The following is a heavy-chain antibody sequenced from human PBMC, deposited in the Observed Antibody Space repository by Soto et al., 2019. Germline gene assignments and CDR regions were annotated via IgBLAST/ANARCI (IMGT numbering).Heavy chain of an antibody. Sequence: PSQTLSLTCAISGDSFSSSSAALNWIRLSPSRGLEWLARTYYRSRWYNDYAVSVRSRITVNPDTSKNQFSLQLTSVTPEDTAVYYCAGTTSHQWYYMDVWGKGTTVTVSS. D-gene: IGHD1-7*01. CDR3: AGTTSHQWYYMDV. CDR1: GDSFSSSSAA. CDR2: TYYRSRWYN. J-gene: IGHJ6*03. V-gene: IGHV6-1*01.